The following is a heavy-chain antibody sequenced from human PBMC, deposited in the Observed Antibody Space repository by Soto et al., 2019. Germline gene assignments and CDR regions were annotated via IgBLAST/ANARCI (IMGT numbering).Heavy chain of an antibody. D-gene: IGHD3-10*01. Sequence: SQTLSLTCAISGDSVSSNSAAWNWIRQSPSRGLKWLGRTYYRSKWYNDYAVSVKSRITINPDTSKNQFSLQLNSVTPEDTAVYYCAGDRYYYGSGSFIVDAFDIWGQGTMVTVSS. CDR1: GDSVSSNSAA. J-gene: IGHJ3*02. CDR2: TYYRSKWYN. V-gene: IGHV6-1*01. CDR3: AGDRYYYGSGSFIVDAFDI.